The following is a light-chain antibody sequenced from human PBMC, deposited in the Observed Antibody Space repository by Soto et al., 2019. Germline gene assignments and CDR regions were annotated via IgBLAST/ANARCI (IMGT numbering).Light chain of an antibody. Sequence: DIPMTQSPSSVSASVGDRVTITCRASQGISNWLAWYQQQPGKAPKLLIYGASSLQSGVPSRFSGGGSGTHFTLIISSLQPEYFATYYCQQTNTFLPLPFGGGTKVEI. J-gene: IGKJ4*01. CDR2: GAS. V-gene: IGKV1-12*01. CDR3: QQTNTFLPLP. CDR1: QGISNW.